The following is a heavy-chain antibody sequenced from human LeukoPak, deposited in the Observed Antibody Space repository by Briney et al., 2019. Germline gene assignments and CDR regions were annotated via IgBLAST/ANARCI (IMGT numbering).Heavy chain of an antibody. V-gene: IGHV3-9*03. CDR3: AKDPFPYCSGGSCYSVYFDY. D-gene: IGHD2-15*01. CDR1: GFTFDDYA. Sequence: GRSLRLSCAASGFTFDDYAMHWVRQAPGKGLEWVSGISWNSGSIGYADSVKGRFTISRDNAKNSLYLQMNSLRAEDMALYYCAKDPFPYCSGGSCYSVYFDYWGQGTLVTASS. CDR2: ISWNSGSI. J-gene: IGHJ4*02.